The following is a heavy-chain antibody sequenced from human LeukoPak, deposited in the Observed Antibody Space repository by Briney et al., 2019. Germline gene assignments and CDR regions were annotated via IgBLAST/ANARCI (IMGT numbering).Heavy chain of an antibody. Sequence: ASVKVSCKASGYTFTSYYMHWVRQAPGQGLEWMGIINPSGGSTSYAQKFQGRVTMTRDTSTSTVYMELSSLRSEDTAVYYCARDTVRRGAGIAAAGMTGYWGQATPVT. CDR3: ARDTVRRGAGIAAAGMTGY. D-gene: IGHD6-13*01. CDR2: INPSGGST. V-gene: IGHV1-46*01. CDR1: GYTFTSYY. J-gene: IGHJ4*02.